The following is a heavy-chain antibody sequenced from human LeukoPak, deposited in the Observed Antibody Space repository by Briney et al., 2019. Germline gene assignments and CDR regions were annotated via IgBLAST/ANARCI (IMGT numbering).Heavy chain of an antibody. Sequence: GGSLRLSCAASGFTFSNHWMTWVRQAPGKGLEWVSAISGSGGSTYYADSVKGRFTISRDNSKNTLYLQMNSLRAEDTAVYYCAKQEVTAMGRFDYWGQGTLVTVSS. CDR1: GFTFSNHW. V-gene: IGHV3-23*01. CDR2: ISGSGGST. J-gene: IGHJ4*02. CDR3: AKQEVTAMGRFDY. D-gene: IGHD2-21*02.